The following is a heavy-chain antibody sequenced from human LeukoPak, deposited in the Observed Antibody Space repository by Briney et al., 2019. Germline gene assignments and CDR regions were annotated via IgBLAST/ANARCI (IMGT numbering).Heavy chain of an antibody. CDR1: GFTFSSYA. V-gene: IGHV3-30*04. CDR3: ARGGSGFDP. Sequence: PGGSLRLSCAASGFTFSSYAMHWVRQAPGKGLEWVAVISYDGSNKYYADSVKGRFTISRDNSKNTLYLQMNSLRAEDTAVYYCARGGSGFDPWGQGTLVTVSS. CDR2: ISYDGSNK. J-gene: IGHJ5*02. D-gene: IGHD1-26*01.